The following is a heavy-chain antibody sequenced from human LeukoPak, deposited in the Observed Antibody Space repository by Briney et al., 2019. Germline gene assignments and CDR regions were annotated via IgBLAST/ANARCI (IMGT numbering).Heavy chain of an antibody. CDR2: I. CDR1: GFTFSSYA. CDR3: AKGTGRNSSIAASGT. Sequence: GGSLRLSCAASGFTFSSYAMSWVRQAPGKGLEWVSAIKGRFTISRDNSKNTLYLQVNSLRAEDTAVYYCAKGTGRNSSIAASGTWGQGTLVTVSS. D-gene: IGHD6-13*01. V-gene: IGHV3-23*01. J-gene: IGHJ4*02.